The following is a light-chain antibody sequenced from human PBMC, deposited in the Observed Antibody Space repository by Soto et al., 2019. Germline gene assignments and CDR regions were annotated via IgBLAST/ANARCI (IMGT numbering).Light chain of an antibody. J-gene: IGKJ5*01. CDR1: QPISQW. V-gene: IGKV1-12*01. CDR3: QQSHSFPLT. Sequence: DIHLTQSPSSVSASVGDRVTITCRASQPISQWLAWYQQKPGKAPTLLLYVTSNLHGGVPSRFSGSGSGTDFTLTISSLEPEDFATYYFQQSHSFPLTFGQGTRLEIK. CDR2: VTS.